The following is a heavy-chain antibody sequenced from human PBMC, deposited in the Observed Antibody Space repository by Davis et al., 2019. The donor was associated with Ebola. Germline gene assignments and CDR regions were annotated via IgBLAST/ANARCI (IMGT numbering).Heavy chain of an antibody. J-gene: IGHJ4*02. D-gene: IGHD5-12*01. CDR2: IYHGGNT. CDR1: GDSISSRNW. CDR3: ARGGDNGNDF. V-gene: IGHV4-4*02. Sequence: SETLSLTCAVSGDSISSRNWWSWVRQLPGKGLEWIGEIYHGGNTNYNPSLKSRAIISVDKSKNQFSLKLSSVTAADTAVYYCARGGDNGNDFWGQGTLVTVSS.